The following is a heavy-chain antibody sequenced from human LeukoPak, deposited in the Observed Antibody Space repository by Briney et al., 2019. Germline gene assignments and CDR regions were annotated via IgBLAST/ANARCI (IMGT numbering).Heavy chain of an antibody. CDR3: AREGHSSGWFEGNWFDP. D-gene: IGHD6-19*01. J-gene: IGHJ5*02. Sequence: SETLSLTCTVSGGSISSSSYYWGWIRQPPGKGLEWIGSIYYSGSTYCNPSLKSRVTISVDTSKNQFSLKLSSVTAADTAVYYCAREGHSSGWFEGNWFDPWGQGTLVTVSS. CDR2: IYYSGST. V-gene: IGHV4-39*02. CDR1: GGSISSSSYY.